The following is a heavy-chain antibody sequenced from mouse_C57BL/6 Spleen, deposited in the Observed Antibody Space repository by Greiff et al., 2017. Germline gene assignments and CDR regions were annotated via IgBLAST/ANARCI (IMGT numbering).Heavy chain of an antibody. J-gene: IGHJ1*03. CDR2: INPNYGTN. D-gene: IGHD1-1*01. CDR1: GYSFTDYN. CDR3: ARDYGSPWYFDV. V-gene: IGHV1-39*01. Sequence: EVKLQESGPELVKPGASVKISCKASGYSFTDYNMNWVKQSNGKSLEWIGVINPNYGTNSYNQKFKGKATLTVDQSSSTAYMQLNSLTSEDSAVYYCARDYGSPWYFDVWGTGTTVTVSS.